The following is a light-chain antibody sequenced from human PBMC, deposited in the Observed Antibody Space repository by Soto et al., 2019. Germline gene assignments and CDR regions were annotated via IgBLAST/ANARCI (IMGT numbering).Light chain of an antibody. CDR3: QQYGSAPFN. V-gene: IGKV3-20*01. CDR1: QSVSSNF. J-gene: IGKJ3*01. Sequence: EIVLTQSPGTMSVSPGERVTLSCRASQSVSSNFLAWHQQKPGQAPRLLIYGASSRAGGIPDRFRGSGSGTDFTLTIYSLEPEDFAVYYCQQYGSAPFNFGPGTKVDVK. CDR2: GAS.